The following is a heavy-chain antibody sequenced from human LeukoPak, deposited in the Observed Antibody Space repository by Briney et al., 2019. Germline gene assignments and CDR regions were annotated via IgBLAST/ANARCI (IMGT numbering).Heavy chain of an antibody. CDR2: IYYSGST. CDR3: AKYRSTSGYVDS. CDR1: GGSISSYY. V-gene: IGHV4-59*08. J-gene: IGHJ4*02. Sequence: SETLSLPCTVSGGSISSYYWSWFRQPPGKGLEWIGYIYYSGSTTHNPSLKSRVTISVDTSNTKFSLKLTSVTAADTAVYYCAKYRSTSGYVDSWGQGTLVTVSS. D-gene: IGHD3-22*01.